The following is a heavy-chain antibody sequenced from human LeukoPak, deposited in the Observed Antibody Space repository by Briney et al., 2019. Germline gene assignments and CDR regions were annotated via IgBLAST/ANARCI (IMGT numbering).Heavy chain of an antibody. V-gene: IGHV4-4*07. CDR2: IYTSGST. CDR1: GGSISSYY. Sequence: PSETLSLTCTVSGGSISSYYWSWIRQPAGKGLEWIGRIYTSGSTNYNPSLKSRVTMSVDTSKNQFSLKLSSVTAADTAVYYCARFTYDFWSGTPSDAFDIWGQGTMVTVSS. D-gene: IGHD3-3*01. CDR3: ARFTYDFWSGTPSDAFDI. J-gene: IGHJ3*02.